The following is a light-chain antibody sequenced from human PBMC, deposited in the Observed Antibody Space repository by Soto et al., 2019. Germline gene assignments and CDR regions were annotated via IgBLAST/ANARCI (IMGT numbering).Light chain of an antibody. J-gene: IGLJ3*02. CDR3: VTWDTSLRTGV. V-gene: IGLV1-51*01. Sequence: QSVLTQPPSVSAAPGQKVTISCSGSRSNIGNNYVAWYQQFPGTVPKLLIYNNNGRPSGTPDRFSGSASDTSATLTITGLQTGDEADYFCVTWDTSLRTGVIGGGTKLTVL. CDR1: RSNIGNNY. CDR2: NNN.